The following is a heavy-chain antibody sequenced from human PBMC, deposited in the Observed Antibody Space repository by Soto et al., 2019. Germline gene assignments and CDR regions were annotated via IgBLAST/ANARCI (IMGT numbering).Heavy chain of an antibody. D-gene: IGHD5-18*01. CDR1: GFTFSSYS. V-gene: IGHV3-21*01. J-gene: IGHJ4*02. CDR3: ARDYSSYGPFDY. CDR2: ISSSSSYI. Sequence: GVSLRLSCAASGFTFSSYSMNWVRQAPGKGLEWVSSISSSSSYIYYADSVKGRFTISRDNAKNSLYLQMNSLRAEDTAVYYCARDYSSYGPFDYWGQGTLVTSPQ.